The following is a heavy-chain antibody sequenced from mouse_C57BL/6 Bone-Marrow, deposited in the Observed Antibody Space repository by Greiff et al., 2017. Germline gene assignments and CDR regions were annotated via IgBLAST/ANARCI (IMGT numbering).Heavy chain of an antibody. CDR3: ARYEYDVAWFAY. J-gene: IGHJ3*01. D-gene: IGHD2-4*01. V-gene: IGHV1-64*01. CDR2: IHPNSGST. Sequence: VQLQQPGAELVKPGASVKLSCKASGYTFTSYWMHWVKQRPGQGLEWIGMIHPNSGSTNYNEKFKSKATLTVDKSSSTAYMQLSSLTSEDSAVYYCARYEYDVAWFAYWGQGTLVTVSA. CDR1: GYTFTSYW.